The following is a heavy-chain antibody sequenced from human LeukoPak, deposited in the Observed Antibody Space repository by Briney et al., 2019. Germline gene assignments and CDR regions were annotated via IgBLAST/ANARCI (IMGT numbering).Heavy chain of an antibody. CDR3: ARDLHGSRGEFDY. J-gene: IGHJ4*02. D-gene: IGHD3-10*01. CDR1: GDSVSSNSVI. V-gene: IGHV6-1*01. CDR2: TYYKSKWYN. Sequence: SQTLLLTCDISGDSVSSNSVIWNWIRQSPSRGLEWLGRTYYKSKWYNDYATSVQSRITINSDTSRNQFSLRLNSVTPEDTAVYYCARDLHGSRGEFDYWGQGTLVTVSS.